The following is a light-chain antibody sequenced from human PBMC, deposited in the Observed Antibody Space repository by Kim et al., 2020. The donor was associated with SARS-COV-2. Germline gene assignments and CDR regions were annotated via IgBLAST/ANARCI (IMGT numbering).Light chain of an antibody. V-gene: IGLV3-19*01. J-gene: IGLJ1*01. CDR3: NSRDSSGNHLGV. CDR1: SLRSYY. CDR2: GKN. Sequence: SSELTQYPAVSVALGQTVRITCQGDSLRSYYASWYQQKPGQAPVLVIYGKNNRPSGIPDRFSGSSSGNTASLTITGAQAEDEADYYCNSRDSSGNHLGVFGTGTKGTVL.